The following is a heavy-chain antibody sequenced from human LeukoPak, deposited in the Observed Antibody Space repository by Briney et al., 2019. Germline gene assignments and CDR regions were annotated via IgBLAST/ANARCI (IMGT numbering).Heavy chain of an antibody. V-gene: IGHV1-69*04. CDR1: EGTFSSYA. CDR3: ASLNYYGSGSYYNEIDY. D-gene: IGHD3-10*01. Sequence: SVKVSCKASEGTFSSYAISWVRQAPGQGLEWMGRIIPILGIANYAQKFQGRVTITADKSTSTAYMELSSLRSEDTAVYYCASLNYYGSGSYYNEIDYWGQGTLVTVSS. CDR2: IIPILGIA. J-gene: IGHJ4*02.